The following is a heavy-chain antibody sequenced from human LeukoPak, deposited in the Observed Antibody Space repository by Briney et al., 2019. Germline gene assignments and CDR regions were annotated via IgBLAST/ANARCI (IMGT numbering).Heavy chain of an antibody. CDR3: ARGGWSDWYFDL. J-gene: IGHJ2*01. V-gene: IGHV4-4*07. CDR1: GGSISSYY. Sequence: SETLSLTCTVSGGSISSYYWSWIRQPAGEGLEWIGRLHTSGSTNYNPSLKSRVTISVDTSKNQFSLKLSSVTAADTAVYYCARGGWSDWYFDLWGRGTLVTVSS. D-gene: IGHD6-19*01. CDR2: LHTSGST.